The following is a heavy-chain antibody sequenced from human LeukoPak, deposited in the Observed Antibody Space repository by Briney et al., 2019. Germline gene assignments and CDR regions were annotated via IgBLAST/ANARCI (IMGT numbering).Heavy chain of an antibody. V-gene: IGHV3-23*01. D-gene: IGHD3-22*01. J-gene: IGHJ1*01. CDR1: GFTFSSYA. Sequence: GGSLRLSCAASGFTFSSYAMSWVRQAPGRGPEWVSVIRGSDGSTYYADSVKGRFTISRDNSRNTLYLQMNNLRAEDTAVYYCAKGKKGSAITMIVVVRNAEYFQHWGQGTLVTVSS. CDR3: AKGKKGSAITMIVVVRNAEYFQH. CDR2: IRGSDGST.